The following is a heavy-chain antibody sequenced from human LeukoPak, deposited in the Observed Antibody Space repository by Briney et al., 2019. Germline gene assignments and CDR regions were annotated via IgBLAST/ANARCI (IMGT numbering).Heavy chain of an antibody. CDR1: GYTFTRYY. Sequence: GASVNVSCKASGYTFTRYYMHWVQQAPGQGREWMGWINPNSGGTNYAQKFQGRVTMTRDTSISKAYMELSRMRSDDTAVYYCARVRVTNAFDIWGQGTMVTVSS. D-gene: IGHD4-17*01. CDR3: ARVRVTNAFDI. V-gene: IGHV1-2*02. CDR2: INPNSGGT. J-gene: IGHJ3*02.